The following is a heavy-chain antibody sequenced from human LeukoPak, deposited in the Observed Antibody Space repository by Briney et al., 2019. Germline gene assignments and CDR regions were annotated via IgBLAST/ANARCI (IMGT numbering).Heavy chain of an antibody. Sequence: PGGSLRLSCAASGFSFSSYGMHWVRQAPGKGLEWVAVISYDGSDKYYADSVKGRLTISRDNSKNTLYLQMNGLTTEDTAMYSCAKPRCRGSSCYSRNDYFDCWGQGTLVTVSS. CDR1: GFSFSSYG. D-gene: IGHD2-15*01. V-gene: IGHV3-30*18. J-gene: IGHJ4*02. CDR3: AKPRCRGSSCYSRNDYFDC. CDR2: ISYDGSDK.